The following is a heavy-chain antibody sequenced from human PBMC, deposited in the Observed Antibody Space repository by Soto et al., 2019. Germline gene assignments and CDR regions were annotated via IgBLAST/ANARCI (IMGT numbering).Heavy chain of an antibody. Sequence: GGSLRLSCAASGFTFSSYGMHWVRQAPGKGLEWVAVISYDGSKKYYADSVKGRFTISRDNSKNTLYLQMNSLRAEDTAVYYCAKNRPPTSTGTIDYWGQGTLVTVSS. CDR2: ISYDGSKK. J-gene: IGHJ4*02. D-gene: IGHD4-17*01. V-gene: IGHV3-30*18. CDR3: AKNRPPTSTGTIDY. CDR1: GFTFSSYG.